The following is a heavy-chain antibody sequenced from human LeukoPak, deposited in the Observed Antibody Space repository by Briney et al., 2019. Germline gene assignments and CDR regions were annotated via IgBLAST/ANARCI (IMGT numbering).Heavy chain of an antibody. D-gene: IGHD6-13*01. CDR1: GFTVSDNY. Sequence: GGSLRLSCAASGFTVSDNYMSWVRQAPAKGLEWLSVMYSRGDTSYATSVKGRFTFSRDISKITLYLQMNGLRTEDTAMYYCARDAPQVPAAGVLASWGQGTLVIVSS. V-gene: IGHV3-53*01. CDR3: ARDAPQVPAAGVLAS. CDR2: MYSRGDT. J-gene: IGHJ5*02.